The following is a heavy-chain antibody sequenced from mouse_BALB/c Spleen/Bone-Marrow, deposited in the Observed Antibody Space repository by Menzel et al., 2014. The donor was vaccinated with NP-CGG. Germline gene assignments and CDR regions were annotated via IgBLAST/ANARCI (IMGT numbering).Heavy chain of an antibody. CDR2: INPDSSTI. Sequence: EVKVEESGGGLVQPGGSLKLSCAASGFDFSRYWMSWVRQAPGKGLEWIGEINPDSSTINYTPSLKDKFTISRDNAKNTLYLQMSKVRSEDTALYYCARLSYYGRFAYWGQGTLVTVSA. J-gene: IGHJ3*01. V-gene: IGHV4-1*02. CDR1: GFDFSRYW. CDR3: ARLSYYGRFAY. D-gene: IGHD1-1*01.